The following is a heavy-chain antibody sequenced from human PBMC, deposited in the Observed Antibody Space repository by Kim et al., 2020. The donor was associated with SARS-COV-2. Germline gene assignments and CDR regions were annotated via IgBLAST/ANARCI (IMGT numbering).Heavy chain of an antibody. CDR3: ATGFYYDSSGID. J-gene: IGHJ4*02. D-gene: IGHD3-22*01. CDR1: GYTLTELS. Sequence: ASVKVSCKVSGYTLTELSMHWVRQAPGKGLEWMGGFDPEDGETIYAQKFQGRVTMTEDTSTDTAYMELSSLRSEDTAVYYCATGFYYDSSGIDWGQGTLVTVSS. CDR2: FDPEDGET. V-gene: IGHV1-24*01.